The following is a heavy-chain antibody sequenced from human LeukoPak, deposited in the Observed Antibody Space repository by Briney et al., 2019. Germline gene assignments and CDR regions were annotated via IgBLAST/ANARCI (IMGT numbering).Heavy chain of an antibody. J-gene: IGHJ3*02. CDR2: INHSGST. CDR3: ARVLFTEEDAFDI. Sequence: SETLSLTCAVYGGSFIGYYWSWIRQPPGKGLEWIGEINHSGSTNYNPSLKSRVTISVDTSKNQFSLKLSSVTAADTAVYYCARVLFTEEDAFDIWGQGTMVTVSS. V-gene: IGHV4-34*01. CDR1: GGSFIGYY.